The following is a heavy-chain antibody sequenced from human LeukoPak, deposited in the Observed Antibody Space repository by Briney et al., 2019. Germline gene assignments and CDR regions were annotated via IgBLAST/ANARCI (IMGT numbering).Heavy chain of an antibody. CDR3: AKDRSMVRGVYYFDY. D-gene: IGHD3-10*01. Sequence: GGSLRLSRAASGFTFSSYWMSWVRQAPGKGLEWVANIKQDGSEKYYVDSVKGRFTISRDNTKNSLYLQMNSLRAEDTAVYYCAKDRSMVRGVYYFDYWGQGTLVTVSS. J-gene: IGHJ4*02. CDR1: GFTFSSYW. CDR2: IKQDGSEK. V-gene: IGHV3-7*03.